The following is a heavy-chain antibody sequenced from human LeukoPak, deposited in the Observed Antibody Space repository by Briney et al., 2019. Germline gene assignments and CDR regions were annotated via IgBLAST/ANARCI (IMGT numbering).Heavy chain of an antibody. CDR3: AKVLEWLTYYYYYGMDV. Sequence: PGGSLRLSCAASGFTFSSYGMHWVRKAPGKGLEGVAVISYDGSNKYYADSVKGRFTISRDNSKNTLYLQMNSLRAEDTAVYYCAKVLEWLTYYYYYGMDVWGQGTTVTVSS. J-gene: IGHJ6*02. CDR2: ISYDGSNK. V-gene: IGHV3-30*18. D-gene: IGHD5-12*01. CDR1: GFTFSSYG.